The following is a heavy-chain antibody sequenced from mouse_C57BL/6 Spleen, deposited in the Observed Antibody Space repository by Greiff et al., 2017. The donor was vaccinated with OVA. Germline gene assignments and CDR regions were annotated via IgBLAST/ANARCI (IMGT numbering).Heavy chain of an antibody. Sequence: VQLQQPGAELVRPGSSVKLSCKASGYTFTSYWMHWVKQRPIQGLEWIGNIDPSDSETHYNQKFKDKATLTVDKSSSTAYMQLSSLTSEDSAVYYCASEGYYGSSYEFAYWGQGTLVTVSA. CDR2: IDPSDSET. J-gene: IGHJ3*01. V-gene: IGHV1-52*01. CDR1: GYTFTSYW. D-gene: IGHD1-1*01. CDR3: ASEGYYGSSYEFAY.